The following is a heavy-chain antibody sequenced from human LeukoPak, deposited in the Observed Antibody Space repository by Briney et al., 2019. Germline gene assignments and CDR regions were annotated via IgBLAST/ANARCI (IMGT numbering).Heavy chain of an antibody. V-gene: IGHV3-66*01. Sequence: GGSLRLSCAASGFIVSTNYMSWVRQAPGKGLEGVSVIYSGGTTDYADSVKGRFPISRDNSKKTVYLQMHSLRAEDTAVYYCARGSLAARRSFDYWGRGTLVTVSS. J-gene: IGHJ4*02. CDR2: IYSGGTT. CDR3: ARGSLAARRSFDY. CDR1: GFIVSTNY. D-gene: IGHD6-6*01.